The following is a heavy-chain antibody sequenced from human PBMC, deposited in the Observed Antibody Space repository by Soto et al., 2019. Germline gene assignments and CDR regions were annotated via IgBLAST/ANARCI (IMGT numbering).Heavy chain of an antibody. J-gene: IGHJ1*01. V-gene: IGHV1-18*01. CDR3: ARGRTVSSIGPLLV. D-gene: IGHD1-1*01. Sequence: QIQLVQSGAEVKKPGASVKVSCKASGYNFFDYGVSWVRQAPGQGLEWMGWVSPKSGNTDYARKVQGRVTMTTDISTGTAYMELRGLISDDTGVYYWARGRTVSSIGPLLVWGQGTLVSVSS. CDR2: VSPKSGNT. CDR1: GYNFFDYG.